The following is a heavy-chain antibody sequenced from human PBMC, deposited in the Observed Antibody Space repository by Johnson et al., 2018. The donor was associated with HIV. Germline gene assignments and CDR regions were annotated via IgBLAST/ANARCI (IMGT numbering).Heavy chain of an antibody. CDR1: GFTFSSYG. J-gene: IGHJ3*02. CDR3: ATGGTGGAFEI. V-gene: IGHV3-33*01. D-gene: IGHD3-16*01. Sequence: QVQLVESGGGVVQPGRSLRLSCAASGFTFSSYGMHWVRQAPGKGLEWGAGIWYDGSKKYYEDSVKGRFTIPRDNSKNTLYLQMNSLGAEDTAVYYCATGGTGGAFEIWGQGTMVTVSS. CDR2: IWYDGSKK.